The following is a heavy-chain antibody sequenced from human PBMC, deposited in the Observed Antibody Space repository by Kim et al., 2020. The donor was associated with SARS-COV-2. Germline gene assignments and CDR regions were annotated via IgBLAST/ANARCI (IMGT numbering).Heavy chain of an antibody. CDR1: GGTFSSYA. V-gene: IGHV1-69*13. Sequence: SVKVSCKASGGTFSSYAISWVRQAPGQGLEWMGGIIPIFGTANYAQKFQGRVTITADESTSTAYMELSSLRSEDTAVYYCARHYGSGSYYNKGVWFDPWGQGTLVTVSS. D-gene: IGHD3-10*01. J-gene: IGHJ5*02. CDR2: IIPIFGTA. CDR3: ARHYGSGSYYNKGVWFDP.